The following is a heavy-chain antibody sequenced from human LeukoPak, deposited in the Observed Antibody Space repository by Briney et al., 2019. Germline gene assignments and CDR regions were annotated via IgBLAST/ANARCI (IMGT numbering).Heavy chain of an antibody. J-gene: IGHJ4*02. V-gene: IGHV1-2*02. CDR3: AREDSSGYDY. D-gene: IGHD3-22*01. CDR2: INPNSGGT. Sequence: GASVKVSCKASGCTFTDYYLHWVRQAPGQGLEWMGWINPNSGGTNYAQTFQGRVTMTRDTSISTAYMEVSRLRSDDTAVYYCAREDSSGYDYWGQGTLVTVSS. CDR1: GCTFTDYY.